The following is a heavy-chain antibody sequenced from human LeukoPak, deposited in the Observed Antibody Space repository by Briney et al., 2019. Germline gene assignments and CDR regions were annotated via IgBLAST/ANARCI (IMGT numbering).Heavy chain of an antibody. CDR3: ARDVAVAGNFDY. J-gene: IGHJ4*02. CDR2: ISSSSSYI. V-gene: IGHV3-21*01. Sequence: GGSLRLSCAASGFTFSSYSMNWVRQAPGKGLVWVSSISSSSSYIYYADSVKGRFTISRDNAKNSLYLQMNSLRAEDTAVYYCARDVAVAGNFDYWGQGTLVTVSS. CDR1: GFTFSSYS. D-gene: IGHD6-19*01.